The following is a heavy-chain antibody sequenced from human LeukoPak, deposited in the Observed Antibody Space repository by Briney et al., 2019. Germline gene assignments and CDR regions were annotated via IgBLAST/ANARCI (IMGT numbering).Heavy chain of an antibody. Sequence: PSQTLSLTCAVSGGSISSGDYSWSWIRQPPGKGLEWIGYIYHSGRTYYNPSLKSRVTISINRSKKQFSLKLSSVTAGDTAVYYWARDLLWFGEAYFDYWGQGTLVTVSS. V-gene: IGHV4-30-2*01. CDR1: GGSISSGDYS. J-gene: IGHJ4*02. CDR2: IYHSGRT. CDR3: ARDLLWFGEAYFDY. D-gene: IGHD3-10*01.